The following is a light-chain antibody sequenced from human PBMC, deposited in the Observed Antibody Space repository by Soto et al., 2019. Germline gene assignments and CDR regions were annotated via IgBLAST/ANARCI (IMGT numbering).Light chain of an antibody. V-gene: IGLV3-21*04. Sequence: SYELTQPPSVSVAPGKTARITCGGNNIGSKSVHWYQQKPGQAPVLVIYYDSDRPSGIPERFSGSNSGNTATRTISRVEAGDEADYYCQVWDSSSDHHVVFGGGTKVTVL. CDR1: NIGSKS. CDR3: QVWDSSSDHHVV. J-gene: IGLJ2*01. CDR2: YDS.